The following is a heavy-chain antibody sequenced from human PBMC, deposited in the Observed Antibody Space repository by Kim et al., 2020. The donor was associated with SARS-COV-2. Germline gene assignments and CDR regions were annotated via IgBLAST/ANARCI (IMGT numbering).Heavy chain of an antibody. V-gene: IGHV3-23*01. CDR1: GFTFSSYA. D-gene: IGHD5-18*01. J-gene: IGHJ4*02. CDR2: ISGSGGST. Sequence: GGSLRLSCAASGFTFSSYAMSWVRQAPGKGLEWVAAISGSGGSTYYADAAKGRFTISRDNSKNTMNLQMNSRRAEDKDVDYCEKDFEIQLWVLVGDYFDYWGQGTMVTVSS. CDR3: EKDFEIQLWVLVGDYFDY.